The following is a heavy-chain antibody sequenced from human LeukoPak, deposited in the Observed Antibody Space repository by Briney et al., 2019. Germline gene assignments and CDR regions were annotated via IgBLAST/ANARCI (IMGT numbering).Heavy chain of an antibody. J-gene: IGHJ4*02. V-gene: IGHV1-8*01. Sequence: ASVKVSCKTSGYTFTSYDINWVRHATGQGLEWMGWMNPNSGNTGYAQKFQGRITMTRDTSISTAYMELSSLSSEDTAMYYCARGRQLLDWGQGTLVTVSS. CDR2: MNPNSGNT. CDR1: GYTFTSYD. D-gene: IGHD1-7*01. CDR3: ARGRQLLD.